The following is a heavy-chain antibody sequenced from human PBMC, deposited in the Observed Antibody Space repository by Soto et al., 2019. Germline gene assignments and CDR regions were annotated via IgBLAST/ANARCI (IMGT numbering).Heavy chain of an antibody. CDR1: GFTFSSYN. CDR3: AREYYHGGCYSSDY. J-gene: IGHJ4*02. CDR2: IRRSSSAI. V-gene: IGHV3-48*02. Sequence: PCGSLRLSCTASGFTFSSYNMNCVRQSPGKGLVWVSYIRRSSSAIHYADSVTGRFTISRDNAKNSLYLQMNSLRDEDTAVYYCAREYYHGGCYSSDYWRTGSLVTLSS. D-gene: IGHD3-22*01.